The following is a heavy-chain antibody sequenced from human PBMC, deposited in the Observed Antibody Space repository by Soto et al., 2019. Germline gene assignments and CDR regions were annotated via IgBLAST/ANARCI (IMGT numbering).Heavy chain of an antibody. Sequence: GGSLRLSCAASGFTASSNYMSWVRQAPGKGLEWVSVIYSGGSTYYADSVKGRFTISRDNSKNTLYLQMNSLRAEDTAVYYCASPGIAVAAYYGMDVWGQGTTVTVSS. V-gene: IGHV3-53*01. D-gene: IGHD6-19*01. CDR1: GFTASSNY. CDR3: ASPGIAVAAYYGMDV. J-gene: IGHJ6*02. CDR2: IYSGGST.